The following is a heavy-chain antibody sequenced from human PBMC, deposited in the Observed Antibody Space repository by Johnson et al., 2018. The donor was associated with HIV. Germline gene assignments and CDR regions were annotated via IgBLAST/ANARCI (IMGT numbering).Heavy chain of an antibody. CDR3: AKDLHGYQPRDDAFDI. CDR2: IYSGGST. V-gene: IGHV3-53*01. CDR1: GFTVSSNY. J-gene: IGHJ3*02. Sequence: VQLVESGGGLIQPGGSLRLSCAASGFTVSSNYMSWVRQAPGKGLEWVSVIYSGGSTYYADSVTGRFTISRDNSKNTLYLQMNSLRAEDTAVYYCAKDLHGYQPRDDAFDIWGQGTMVTVSS. D-gene: IGHD2-2*01.